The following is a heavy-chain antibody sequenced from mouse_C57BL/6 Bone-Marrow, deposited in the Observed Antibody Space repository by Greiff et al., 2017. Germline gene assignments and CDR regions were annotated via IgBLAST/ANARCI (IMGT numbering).Heavy chain of an antibody. CDR2: ISGGGGNT. Sequence: EVQGVESGGGLVKPGGSLKLSCAASGFTFSSYTMSWVRQTPEKRLQWVAAISGGGGNTYYPDSVQGRFTLSRDNDKNILYLQMGSLRSEDTALYYCSRQVTTVLATKYFDVWGTGTTVTVSS. D-gene: IGHD1-1*01. CDR3: SRQVTTVLATKYFDV. J-gene: IGHJ1*03. CDR1: GFTFSSYT. V-gene: IGHV5-9*01.